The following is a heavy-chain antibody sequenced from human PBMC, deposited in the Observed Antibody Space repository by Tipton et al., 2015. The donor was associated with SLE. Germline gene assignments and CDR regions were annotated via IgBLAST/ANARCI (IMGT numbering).Heavy chain of an antibody. CDR3: ARNSRYSSLY. D-gene: IGHD5-18*01. CDR2: IFYSGNT. V-gene: IGHV4-39*07. J-gene: IGHJ4*02. CDR1: GDSTSSSPYF. Sequence: TLSLTCTVSGDSTSSSPYFWGWIRQPPGKGLEWIGNIFYSGNTYYNPSLKSRVTMSVDTSKKQFSLKLSPVTAADTAVYYCARNSRYSSLYWGPGTLVTVSS.